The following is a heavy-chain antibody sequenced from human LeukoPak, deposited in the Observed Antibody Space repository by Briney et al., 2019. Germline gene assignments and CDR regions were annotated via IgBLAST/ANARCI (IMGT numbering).Heavy chain of an antibody. CDR2: ISGSGGST. CDR1: GFTFSSYA. CDR3: AKGLERRWDFDY. V-gene: IGHV3-23*01. J-gene: IGHJ4*02. Sequence: PGGSLRLSCAASGFTFSSYAMSWVRQAPGKGLEWVSAISGSGGSTYYADSVKGRFTISRDNSKNTLFLQMNSLRAEDTAVYYCAKGLERRWDFDYWGQGTLVTVSS. D-gene: IGHD1-1*01.